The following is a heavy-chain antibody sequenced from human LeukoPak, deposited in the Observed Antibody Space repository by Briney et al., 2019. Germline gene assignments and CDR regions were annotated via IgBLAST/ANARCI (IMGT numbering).Heavy chain of an antibody. CDR2: THSSGST. V-gene: IGHV4-4*07. CDR3: ARGYCGGDCYSGSKYYFDY. D-gene: IGHD2-21*02. CDR1: AGPASSYY. J-gene: IGHJ4*02. Sequence: PETLSLTCTVAAGPASSYYWSWIRQPAGKGMEWIGPTHSSGSTNYNPSIKSRVTMSVDTSTSPFSLNLTSVTAADTAVYYCARGYCGGDCYSGSKYYFDYWGQGTLVTVSS.